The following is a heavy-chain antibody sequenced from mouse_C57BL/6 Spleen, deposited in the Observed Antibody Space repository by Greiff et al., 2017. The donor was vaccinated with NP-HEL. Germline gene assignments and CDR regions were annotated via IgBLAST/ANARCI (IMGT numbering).Heavy chain of an antibody. V-gene: IGHV5-4*01. Sequence: EVRGVESGGGLVKPGGSLKLSCAASGFTFSSYAMSWVRQTPEKRLEWVATISDGGSYTYYPDNVKGRFTISRDNAKNTLYLQMSNLKSEDTAMYYCARDQDFGFDYWGQGTTLTVSS. CDR3: ARDQDFGFDY. CDR2: ISDGGSYT. J-gene: IGHJ2*01. CDR1: GFTFSSYA. D-gene: IGHD3-2*02.